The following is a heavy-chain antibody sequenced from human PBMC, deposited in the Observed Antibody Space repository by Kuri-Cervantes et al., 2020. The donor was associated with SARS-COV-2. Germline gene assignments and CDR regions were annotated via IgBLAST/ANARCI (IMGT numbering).Heavy chain of an antibody. CDR2: IYYSGST. D-gene: IGHD2-15*01. J-gene: IGHJ4*02. CDR3: ARHSIVSYYFDY. CDR1: GGSISSSSYY. V-gene: IGHV4-39*01. Sequence: ESLKISCTVSGGSISSSSYYWGWIRQPPGKGLEWIGSIYYSGSTYYNPSLKSRVTISVDTSKNQFSLKLSSVTAADTAVYYCARHSIVSYYFDYWGQGTLVTVSS.